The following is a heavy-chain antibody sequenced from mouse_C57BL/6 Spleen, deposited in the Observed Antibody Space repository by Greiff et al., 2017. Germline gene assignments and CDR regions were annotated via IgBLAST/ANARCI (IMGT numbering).Heavy chain of an antibody. CDR3: AKNEGDYDAWFAY. V-gene: IGHV2-5*01. CDR2: IWRGGST. CDR1: GFSLTSYG. Sequence: VMLVESGPGLVQPSQSLSITCTVSGFSLTSYGVHWVRQSPGKGLEWLGVIWRGGSTDYNAAFMSRLSITKDNSKSQVFFKMNSLQADDTAIYYCAKNEGDYDAWFAYWGQGTLVTVSA. J-gene: IGHJ3*01. D-gene: IGHD2-4*01.